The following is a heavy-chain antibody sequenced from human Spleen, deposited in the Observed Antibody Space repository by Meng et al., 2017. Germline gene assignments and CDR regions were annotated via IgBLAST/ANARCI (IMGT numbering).Heavy chain of an antibody. Sequence: QPQLQESGPGLVRPSQTLSLTCTVSGDSISSDNSYWSWIRQSPGRGLEWIGVIYSTGETYYNPSLKSRLTISVDTSKNQFSLKLVSVTAADTAVYYCARGGWSLDYWGQGTLVTVSS. CDR1: GDSISSDNSY. V-gene: IGHV4-30-4*01. J-gene: IGHJ4*02. D-gene: IGHD2-15*01. CDR3: ARGGWSLDY. CDR2: IYSTGET.